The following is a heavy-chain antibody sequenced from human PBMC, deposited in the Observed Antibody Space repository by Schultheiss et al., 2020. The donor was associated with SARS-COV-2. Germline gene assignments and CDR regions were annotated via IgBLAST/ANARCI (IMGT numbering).Heavy chain of an antibody. J-gene: IGHJ6*02. V-gene: IGHV3-64D*08. CDR3: VKGAVAGRVAYYGMDV. Sequence: GGSLRLSCAASGFTVSSNYMSWVRQAPGKGLEYVSAISSNGGSTYYADSVRGRITISRDNAKNTLYLQMSSLRAEDTAVYYCVKGAVAGRVAYYGMDVWGQGTTVTVSS. CDR1: GFTVSSNY. CDR2: ISSNGGST. D-gene: IGHD6-19*01.